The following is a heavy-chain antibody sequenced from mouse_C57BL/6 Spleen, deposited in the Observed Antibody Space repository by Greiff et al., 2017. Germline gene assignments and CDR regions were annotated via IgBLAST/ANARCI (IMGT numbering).Heavy chain of an antibody. CDR3: AREGITTVVANAMDY. D-gene: IGHD1-1*01. CDR1: GFTFSSYA. J-gene: IGHJ4*01. CDR2: ISDGGSYT. V-gene: IGHV5-4*01. Sequence: EVNLVESGGGLVKPGGSLKLSCAASGFTFSSYAMSWVRQTPEKRLEWVATISDGGSYTYYPDNVKGRFTISRDNAKNNLYLQMSHLKSEDTAMYYCAREGITTVVANAMDYWGQGTSVTVSS.